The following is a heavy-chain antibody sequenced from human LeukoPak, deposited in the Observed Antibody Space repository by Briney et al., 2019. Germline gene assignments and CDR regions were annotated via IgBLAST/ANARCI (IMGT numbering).Heavy chain of an antibody. CDR1: GGSFSGYY. Sequence: SETLSLTCAVYGGSFSGYYWSWSRQPPGKGLEWIGEINHSGSTNYNPSLKSRVTISVDTSKNQFSLKLSSVTAADTAVYYCAMSTPAVDYWGQGTLVTVSS. CDR3: AMSTPAVDY. V-gene: IGHV4-34*01. J-gene: IGHJ4*02. CDR2: INHSGST. D-gene: IGHD1-14*01.